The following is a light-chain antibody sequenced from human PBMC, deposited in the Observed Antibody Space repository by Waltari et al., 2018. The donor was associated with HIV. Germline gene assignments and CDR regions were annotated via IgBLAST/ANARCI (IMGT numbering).Light chain of an antibody. J-gene: IGLJ1*01. V-gene: IGLV1-44*01. CDR3: ASWDDSLNGYV. CDR2: SYN. CDR1: ISNSGNNT. Sequence: HSVLTQPLSPHGTPGPGLTIPCSGSISNSGNNTENRFQHLPGTAPKLLIYSYNQRPAGVPDRFSGSKSGTSASLAISGLQSEDEADYYCASWDDSLNGYVFGTGTKVTVL.